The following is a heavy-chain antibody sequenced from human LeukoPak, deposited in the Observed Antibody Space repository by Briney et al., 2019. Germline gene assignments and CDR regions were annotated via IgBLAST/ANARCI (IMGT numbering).Heavy chain of an antibody. CDR3: ATDPISKYCSGGSCYSASDAFDI. D-gene: IGHD2-15*01. V-gene: IGHV1-24*01. CDR1: GYTLTELS. CDR2: FDPEDGEA. J-gene: IGHJ3*02. Sequence: ASVKVSCKVSGYTLTELSMHWVRQAPGKGLEWMGGFDPEDGEAIYTQKFQGRVTMTEETSTDTAYMELSSLRSEDTAVYYCATDPISKYCSGGSCYSASDAFDIWGQGTMVTVSS.